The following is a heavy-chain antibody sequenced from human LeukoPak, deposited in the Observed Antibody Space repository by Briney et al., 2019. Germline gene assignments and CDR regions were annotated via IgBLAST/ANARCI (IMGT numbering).Heavy chain of an antibody. CDR2: IYYSGST. Sequence: PSETLSLTCTVSGVSISSYYWSWIRQPPGRGLEWVGYIYYSGSTYYNPSLKSRVTISVDTSKNQFSLKLNSLTVADTAVYYCARDGSGGGLFNYWGQGTLVTVSS. CDR3: ARDGSGGGLFNY. CDR1: GVSISSYY. J-gene: IGHJ4*02. V-gene: IGHV4-59*12. D-gene: IGHD6-25*01.